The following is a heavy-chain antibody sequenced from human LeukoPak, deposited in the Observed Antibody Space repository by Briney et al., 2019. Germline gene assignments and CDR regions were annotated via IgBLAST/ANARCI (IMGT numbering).Heavy chain of an antibody. CDR2: FDPEDGET. J-gene: IGHJ5*02. V-gene: IGHV1-24*01. D-gene: IGHD3-10*01. CDR3: AATMVRGVIATLNWFDP. CDR1: GYTLTELS. Sequence: GASVKVSCKVSGYTLTELSMHWVRQAPGKGLEWMGGFDPEDGETIYAQKFQGRVTMIEDTSTDTAYMELSSLRSEDTAVYYCAATMVRGVIATLNWFDPWGQGTLVTVSS.